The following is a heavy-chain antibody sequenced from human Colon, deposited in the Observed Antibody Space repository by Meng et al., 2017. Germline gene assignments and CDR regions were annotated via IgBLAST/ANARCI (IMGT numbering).Heavy chain of an antibody. CDR1: GDSISSDIW. D-gene: IGHD1-1*01. V-gene: IGHV4-4*02. J-gene: IGHJ4*02. CDR2: VYHRGDT. Sequence: QVRLPESGPGLVKPSGTLFLPCTVSGDSISSDIWWSWVRQPPGKGLEWIGEVYHRGDTNYNPSLKSRVVISVDRSKNQFSLNLSSVTAADTAVYYCGRDQGRQLINHWGQGTLDTVSS. CDR3: GRDQGRQLINH.